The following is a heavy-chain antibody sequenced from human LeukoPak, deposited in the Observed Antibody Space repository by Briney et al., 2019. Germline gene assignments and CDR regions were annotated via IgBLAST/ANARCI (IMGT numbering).Heavy chain of an antibody. CDR3: ARGGAIVVVPAAELRFDP. V-gene: IGHV1-69*02. D-gene: IGHD2-2*01. J-gene: IGHJ5*02. CDR2: IIPILGIA. Sequence: VASVKVSCKASGGTFSSYNINWVRQAPGQGLVWMGRIIPILGIANYAQKFQGRVTITADKSTSTDYMELSSLRSEDTAVYYCARGGAIVVVPAAELRFDPWGQGTLVTVSS. CDR1: GGTFSSYN.